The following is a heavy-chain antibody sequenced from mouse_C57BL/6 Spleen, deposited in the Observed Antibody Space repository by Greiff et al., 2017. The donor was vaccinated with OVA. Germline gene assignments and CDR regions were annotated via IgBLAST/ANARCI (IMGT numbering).Heavy chain of an antibody. J-gene: IGHJ1*03. D-gene: IGHD1-1*02. CDR2: IRNKANGYTT. Sequence: EVKLVESGGGLVQPGGSLSLSCAASGFTFTDYYMSWVRQPPGKALEWLGFIRNKANGYTTEYSASVKGRFTISRDNSQSILYLQMNALRAEDSDTYYCARGMGSRYWYFDVWGTGTTVTVSS. CDR3: ARGMGSRYWYFDV. CDR1: GFTFTDYY. V-gene: IGHV7-3*01.